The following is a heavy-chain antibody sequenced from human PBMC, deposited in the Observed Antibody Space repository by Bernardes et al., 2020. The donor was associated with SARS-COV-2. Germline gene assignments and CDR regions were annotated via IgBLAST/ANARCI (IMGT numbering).Heavy chain of an antibody. CDR3: ASLSPFCCYRNAFDI. J-gene: IGHJ3*02. Sequence: SETLSLTCAVSGGPFNDYFWTWIRQSPGKGLEWIGAISPGGVTKSNPSLKSRVTISLDTSKNQFPLGLTSVTAADTAVYYCASLSPFCCYRNAFDIWGQGAMVTVSS. D-gene: IGHD3-16*02. V-gene: IGHV4-34*01. CDR1: GGPFNDYF. CDR2: ISPGGVT.